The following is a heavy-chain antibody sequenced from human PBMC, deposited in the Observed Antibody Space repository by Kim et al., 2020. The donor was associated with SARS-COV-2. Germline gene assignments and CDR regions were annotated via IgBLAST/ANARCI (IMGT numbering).Heavy chain of an antibody. D-gene: IGHD4-4*01. CDR3: TRHSFMDV. V-gene: IGHV4-38-2*02. Sequence: SETLSLTCTVSGYSITTHHYWGWIRQPPGKGLEWIGSIYHTGDAFYNSSLASRLTIFVDTSKNQFSLILSSLTAADTAFYFCTRHSFMDVWGQGTTVTVSS. CDR1: GYSITTHHY. CDR2: IYHTGDA. J-gene: IGHJ6*02.